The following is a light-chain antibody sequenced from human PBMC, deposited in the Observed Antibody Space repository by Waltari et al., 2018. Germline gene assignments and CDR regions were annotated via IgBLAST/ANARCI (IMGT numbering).Light chain of an antibody. J-gene: IGKJ1*01. CDR3: QHYGTSSWT. CDR2: GAS. CDR1: QTISYTT. Sequence: ETVWTQSPGPLYFSPGDRATPSCRSSQTISYTTLAWYQQKPGQGPRLLISGASNRPTGVPSRFSGSGSGQDFTLAISRLEPDDFAVYYCQHYGTSSWTFGQGTKVEVK. V-gene: IGKV3-20*01.